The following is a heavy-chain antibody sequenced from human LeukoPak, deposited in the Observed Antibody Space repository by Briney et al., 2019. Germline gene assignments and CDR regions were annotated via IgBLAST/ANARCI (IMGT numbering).Heavy chain of an antibody. Sequence: GGSLRLSCAASGFTFSSYAMSWVRQAPGKGLEWVSAISGSGGSAYYADSVKGRFTISRDNSKNTLYLQMNSLRAEDTAVYYCAKDLSPYYYDSTGYWGQGTLVTVSS. V-gene: IGHV3-23*01. CDR2: ISGSGGSA. CDR1: GFTFSSYA. CDR3: AKDLSPYYYDSTGY. J-gene: IGHJ4*02. D-gene: IGHD3-22*01.